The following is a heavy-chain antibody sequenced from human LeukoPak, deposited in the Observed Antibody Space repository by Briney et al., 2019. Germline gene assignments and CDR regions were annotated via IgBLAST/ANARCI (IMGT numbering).Heavy chain of an antibody. V-gene: IGHV3-66*01. CDR3: ARDSGYSSSWAFDY. Sequence: GGSLTLSCAASGFTVSSNYMSWVRQAPGKGLEWVSVIYSGGSTYYADSVKGRFTISRDNSKNTLYLQMNSLRAEDTAVYYCARDSGYSSSWAFDYWGQGTLVTVSS. J-gene: IGHJ4*02. CDR2: IYSGGST. D-gene: IGHD6-13*01. CDR1: GFTVSSNY.